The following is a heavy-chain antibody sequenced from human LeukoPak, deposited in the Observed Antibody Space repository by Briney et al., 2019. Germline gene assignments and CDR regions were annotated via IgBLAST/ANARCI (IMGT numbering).Heavy chain of an antibody. CDR1: GFTFSNAW. Sequence: GGSLRLSCAASGFTFSNAWMSWVRQAPGKGLEWVGRIKSKTDGGTTDYAAPVKGRFTISRDDSKNTLYLQMNSLKTEDTAVYYCTTPVARYYYGSGPGGDVWGQGTTVTVSS. V-gene: IGHV3-15*01. D-gene: IGHD3-10*01. CDR2: IKSKTDGGTT. CDR3: TTPVARYYYGSGPGGDV. J-gene: IGHJ6*02.